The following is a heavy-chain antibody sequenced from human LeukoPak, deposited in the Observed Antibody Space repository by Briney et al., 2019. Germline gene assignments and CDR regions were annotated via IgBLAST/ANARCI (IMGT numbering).Heavy chain of an antibody. J-gene: IGHJ4*02. D-gene: IGHD6-13*01. V-gene: IGHV3-7*01. Sequence: GGSLRLSCAVSGFSVSGYWMTWVRQAPGKGLEWVANIKQDGSEKNYVDSVKGRFTISRDNAENSLFLQMNSLRVEDTAVYYCAREWQGGIAATGTRIEGDYWGQGTLVAVSS. CDR3: AREWQGGIAATGTRIEGDY. CDR1: GFSVSGYW. CDR2: IKQDGSEK.